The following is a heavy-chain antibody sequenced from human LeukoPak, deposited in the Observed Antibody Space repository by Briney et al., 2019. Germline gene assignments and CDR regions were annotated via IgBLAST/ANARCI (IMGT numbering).Heavy chain of an antibody. CDR1: GGSISGYY. Sequence: SETLSLTCTVSGGSISGYYWSWIRQPPGKGLEWIGYIYYSGSTNYNPSLQSRVTISVDTSKYQFSLKLSSVTAADTAVYYCARHRGVDYSSGWYWFDPWGQGTLVTVSS. J-gene: IGHJ5*02. CDR3: ARHRGVDYSSGWYWFDP. D-gene: IGHD6-19*01. V-gene: IGHV4-59*08. CDR2: IYYSGST.